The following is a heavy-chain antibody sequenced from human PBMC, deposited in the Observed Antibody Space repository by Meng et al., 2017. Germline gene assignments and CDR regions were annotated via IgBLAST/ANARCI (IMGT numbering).Heavy chain of an antibody. Sequence: LSLTCAASGFTFSNSDMNWVRQAPGKGLEWVSGVSWNGSRTHYADSVKGRFIISRDNSKNTLYLQMNSLRAEDTAVYYCARGTRYNSGNWFDPWGQGTLVTVSS. CDR3: ARGTRYNSGNWFDP. V-gene: IGHV3-35*01. CDR1: GFTFSNSD. CDR2: VSWNGSRT. D-gene: IGHD3-10*01. J-gene: IGHJ5*02.